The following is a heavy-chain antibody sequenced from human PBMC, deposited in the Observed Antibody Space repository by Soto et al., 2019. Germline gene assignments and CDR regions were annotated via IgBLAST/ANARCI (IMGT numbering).Heavy chain of an antibody. CDR2: ISSSSSYI. CDR3: ARDRDHVAFDI. V-gene: IGHV3-21*01. CDR1: GFTFSSYS. J-gene: IGHJ3*02. Sequence: PGGSLRLSCAASGFTFSSYSMNWVRQAPGKGLEWVSSISSSSSYIYYADPVKGRFTISRDNAKNSLYLQMNSLRAEDTAVYYCARDRDHVAFDIWGQGTMVTVSS.